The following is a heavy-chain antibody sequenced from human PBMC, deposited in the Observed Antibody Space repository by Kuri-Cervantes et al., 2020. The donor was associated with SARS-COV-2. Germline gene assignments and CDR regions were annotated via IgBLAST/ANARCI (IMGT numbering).Heavy chain of an antibody. CDR2: IISSSSYI. Sequence: GGSLRLSCAASGFTLSSNSMNWGRQAPGKVLDWVSSIISSSSYIYYADSVKGRFTSSRGNAKNSLYLQMTSLRAEDTAVYYCARGDLGISDYWGQGTLVTVSS. V-gene: IGHV3-21*01. CDR1: GFTLSSNS. D-gene: IGHD7-27*01. J-gene: IGHJ4*02. CDR3: ARGDLGISDY.